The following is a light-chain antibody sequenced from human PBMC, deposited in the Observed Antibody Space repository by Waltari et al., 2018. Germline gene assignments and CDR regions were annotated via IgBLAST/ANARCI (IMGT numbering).Light chain of an antibody. V-gene: IGLV2-14*03. CDR3: SSYTSTNTII. CDR1: GCDIGCYNF. J-gene: IGLJ2*01. CDR2: DVS. Sequence: QSALAQSASVSGSPGQSITISRTGTGCDIGCYNFVSWYQQHPGKAPKLLIFDVSRWSSGVSHRFSGSKSGNTASLTISGLQAEDEADYYCSSYTSTNTIIFGGGTKVTVL.